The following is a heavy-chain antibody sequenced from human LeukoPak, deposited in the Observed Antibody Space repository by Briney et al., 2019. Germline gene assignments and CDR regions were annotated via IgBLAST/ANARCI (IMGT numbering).Heavy chain of an antibody. CDR2: ISAYNGNT. CDR1: GYTLTELS. V-gene: IGHV1-18*01. CDR3: ARVIAAAGTGSPAFDY. D-gene: IGHD6-13*01. Sequence: AASVKVSCKVSGYTLTELSMHWVRQAPGQGLEWMGWISAYNGNTNYAQKLQGRVTMTTDTSTSTAYMELRSLRSDDTAVYYCARVIAAAGTGSPAFDYWGQGTLVTVSS. J-gene: IGHJ4*02.